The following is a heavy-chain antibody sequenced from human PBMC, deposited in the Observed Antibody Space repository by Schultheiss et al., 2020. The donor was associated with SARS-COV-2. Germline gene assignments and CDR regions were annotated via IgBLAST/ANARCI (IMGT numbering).Heavy chain of an antibody. CDR3: ARDPDGYLVYHHGMDV. D-gene: IGHD5-24*01. J-gene: IGHJ6*02. Sequence: GESLKISCAASGFTFSSYWMHWVRQAPGKGLEWVAVISYDGSNKYYADSVKGRFTISRDNSKNTLYLQMNSLRAEDTAVYYCARDPDGYLVYHHGMDVWGQGTTVTVSS. CDR1: GFTFSSYW. CDR2: ISYDGSNK. V-gene: IGHV3-30*03.